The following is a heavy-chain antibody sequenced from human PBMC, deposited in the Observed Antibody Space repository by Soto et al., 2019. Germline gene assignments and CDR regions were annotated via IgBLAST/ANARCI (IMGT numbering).Heavy chain of an antibody. J-gene: IGHJ4*02. V-gene: IGHV3-23*01. CDR1: GFTFKNYA. Sequence: EVQLLESGGGLVQSGGSLRLSCAASGFTFKNYAMSWVRQAPGKGLEWVSVISGSGGTTHYADSVRGRFTISRDNSKNTGYLQMNSLSAEDTAVYYCAKRRDTSGGGAFDHWGQGTLVTVSS. CDR2: ISGSGGTT. CDR3: AKRRDTSGGGAFDH. D-gene: IGHD1-26*01.